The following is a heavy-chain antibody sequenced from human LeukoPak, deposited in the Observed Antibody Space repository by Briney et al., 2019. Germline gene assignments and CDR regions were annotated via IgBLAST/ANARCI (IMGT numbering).Heavy chain of an antibody. V-gene: IGHV1-2*02. D-gene: IGHD2-21*01. J-gene: IGHJ3*02. Sequence: ASVKVSCKASGYTFTSYGISWVRQAPGQGLEWMGWINPNSGGTNYAQKFQGRVTMTRDTSISTAYMELSRLRSDDTAVYYCARMWLRAFDIWGQGTMVTVSS. CDR2: INPNSGGT. CDR3: ARMWLRAFDI. CDR1: GYTFTSYG.